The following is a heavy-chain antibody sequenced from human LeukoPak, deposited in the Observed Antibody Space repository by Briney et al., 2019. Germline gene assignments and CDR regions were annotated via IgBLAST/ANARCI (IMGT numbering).Heavy chain of an antibody. CDR1: GYTFTSYD. CDR2: MNPNSGNT. CDR3: ARGDYGSGIPIHLDY. J-gene: IGHJ4*02. D-gene: IGHD3-10*01. V-gene: IGHV1-8*01. Sequence: ASVKVSCKASGYTFTSYDINWVRHATGQGLEWMGWMNPNSGNTGYAQKFQGRVTMTRNTSISTAYMELSSLRSEDTAVYYCARGDYGSGIPIHLDYWGQGTLVTVSS.